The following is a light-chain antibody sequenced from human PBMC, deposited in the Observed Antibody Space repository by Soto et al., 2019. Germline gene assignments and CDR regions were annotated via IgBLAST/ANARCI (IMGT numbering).Light chain of an antibody. CDR2: EVS. CDR3: SSYAGNNILV. Sequence: QSALTQPPSASGSPGQSVTISCTGTSSDVGGYNYVSWYQQHPGKAPKLMISEVSKRPSGVPDRFSGSKSGNTASLTVSGLQAEDEADYYCSSYAGNNILVFGGVTKLTVL. CDR1: SSDVGGYNY. V-gene: IGLV2-8*01. J-gene: IGLJ2*01.